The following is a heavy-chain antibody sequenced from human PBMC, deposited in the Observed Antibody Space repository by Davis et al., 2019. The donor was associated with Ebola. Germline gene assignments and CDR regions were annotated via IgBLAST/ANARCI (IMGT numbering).Heavy chain of an antibody. D-gene: IGHD6-19*01. CDR1: GGSISSYY. J-gene: IGHJ4*02. V-gene: IGHV4-59*12. CDR2: IYYSGST. Sequence: SETLSLTCTVSGGSISSYYWSWIRQPPGKGLEWIGYIYYSGSTNYNPSLKSRVTISVDASKNQFSLKLSSVTAADTAVYYCARGRKSSGWYNRVGFGGKFDYWGQGTLVTVSS. CDR3: ARGRKSSGWYNRVGFGGKFDY.